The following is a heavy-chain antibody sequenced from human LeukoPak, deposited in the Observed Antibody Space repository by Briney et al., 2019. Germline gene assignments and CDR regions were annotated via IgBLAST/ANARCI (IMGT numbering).Heavy chain of an antibody. V-gene: IGHV4-39*01. CDR2: MYYSGST. D-gene: IGHD6-13*01. J-gene: IGHJ6*03. CDR1: GGSMSSSSYY. CDR3: ARHVYSSSWIYYYYYMDV. Sequence: SETLSLTCTVSGGSMSSSSYYWGWIRQPSGKGLEWIGSMYYSGSTYYNPSLKSRVTISVDTSKNQFSLKLSSVTAADTAVYFCARHVYSSSWIYYYYYMDVWGKGTTVTVSS.